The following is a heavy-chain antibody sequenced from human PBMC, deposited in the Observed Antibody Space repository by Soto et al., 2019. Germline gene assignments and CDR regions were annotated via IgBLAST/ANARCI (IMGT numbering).Heavy chain of an antibody. D-gene: IGHD3-3*01. V-gene: IGHV3-21*02. CDR3: ARDPSGALPGFDY. Sequence: EVQLVESGGGLGKPGGSPRLSRAASGFTFRIYLMKCVRQAPGKGLEWVSAISGSSSYIYYTDSVRGRFTISRDNAKNSVYLQMNSLRVEDTAVYYCARDPSGALPGFDYWGQGILVTVSS. CDR2: ISGSSSYI. J-gene: IGHJ4*02. CDR1: GFTFRIYL.